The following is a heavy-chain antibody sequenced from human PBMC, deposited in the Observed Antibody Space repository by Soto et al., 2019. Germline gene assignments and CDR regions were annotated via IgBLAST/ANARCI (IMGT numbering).Heavy chain of an antibody. CDR2: ISYDGSNK. J-gene: IGHJ6*02. CDR3: AKDSPRSCMDV. Sequence: GGSLRLSCAASGFTFSSYGMHWVRQAPGKGLEWVAVISYDGSNKYYADSVKGRFTISRDNSKNTLYLQMNSLRAEDTAVYYCAKDSPRSCMDVWGQGTTVTVSS. CDR1: GFTFSSYG. V-gene: IGHV3-30*18. D-gene: IGHD4-17*01.